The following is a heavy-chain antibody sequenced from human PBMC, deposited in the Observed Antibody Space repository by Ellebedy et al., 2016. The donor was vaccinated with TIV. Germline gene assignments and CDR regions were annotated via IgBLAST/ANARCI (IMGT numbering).Heavy chain of an antibody. CDR3: ARMIGDYAEFDY. CDR1: GGSISSSSYY. V-gene: IGHV4-39*01. CDR2: IYYSGST. Sequence: MPSETLSLTCTVSGGSISSSSYYWGWIRQPPGKGLEWIGSIYYSGSTYYNPSLKSRVTISVDTSKNQFSLKLSSVTAADTAVYYCARMIGDYAEFDYWGQGTLVTVSS. D-gene: IGHD4-17*01. J-gene: IGHJ4*02.